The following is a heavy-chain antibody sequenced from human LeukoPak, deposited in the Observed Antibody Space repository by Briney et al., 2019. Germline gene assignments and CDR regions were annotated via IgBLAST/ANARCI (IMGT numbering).Heavy chain of an antibody. CDR3: ARDSYRACSGGSCYVY. V-gene: IGHV1-2*02. Sequence: GASVKVSCKASGYTFTSYDINWVRQATGQGLEWMGWMNPNSGGTNYAQKFQGRVTMTRDTSISTAYMELSRLRSDDTAVYYCARDSYRACSGGSCYVYWGQGTLVTVSS. D-gene: IGHD2-15*01. J-gene: IGHJ4*02. CDR1: GYTFTSYD. CDR2: MNPNSGGT.